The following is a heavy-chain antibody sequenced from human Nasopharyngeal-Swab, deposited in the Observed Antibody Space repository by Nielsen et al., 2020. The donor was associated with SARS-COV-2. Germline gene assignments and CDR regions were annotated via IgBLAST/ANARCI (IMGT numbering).Heavy chain of an antibody. CDR2: IYSGGSR. D-gene: IGHD2-21*02. CDR3: ARSRLPGVFSVTASWYFDL. J-gene: IGHJ2*01. V-gene: IGHV3-53*01. Sequence: VRQMPGKGLEWVSVIYSGGSRHYADSVKGRFTISRDNSKNALYLQMNSLRAEDTAVYYCARSRLPGVFSVTASWYFDLWGRGTLVTVSS.